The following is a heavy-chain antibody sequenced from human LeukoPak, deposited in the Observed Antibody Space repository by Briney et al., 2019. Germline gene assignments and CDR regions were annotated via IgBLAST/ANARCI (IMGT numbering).Heavy chain of an antibody. D-gene: IGHD5/OR15-5a*01. CDR2: ISSGSGTI. Sequence: GGSLRLSCAASEFTFSTYNMNWVRQAPGKGLEWVSYISSGSGTIYYADSVKGRFTISRDNAKNSLYPQMNSLRAEDTAVYYCARCLSGRYWYFDLWGRGTLVTVSS. V-gene: IGHV3-48*01. CDR3: ARCLSGRYWYFDL. CDR1: EFTFSTYN. J-gene: IGHJ2*01.